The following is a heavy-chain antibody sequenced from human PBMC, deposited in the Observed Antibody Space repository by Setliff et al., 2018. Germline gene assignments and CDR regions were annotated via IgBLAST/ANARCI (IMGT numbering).Heavy chain of an antibody. J-gene: IGHJ3*02. CDR1: GFTFSSYT. CDR3: AKGGTTITIFGVVITDAFDI. D-gene: IGHD3-3*01. Sequence: PGGSLRLSCAASGFTFSSYTMSWVRQAPGKGLEWVSAISGSGGNTYYADSVKGRFTISRDNSKNTLYLQMNSLRAEDTAVYYCAKGGTTITIFGVVITDAFDIWGQGTMVTVSS. V-gene: IGHV3-23*01. CDR2: ISGSGGNT.